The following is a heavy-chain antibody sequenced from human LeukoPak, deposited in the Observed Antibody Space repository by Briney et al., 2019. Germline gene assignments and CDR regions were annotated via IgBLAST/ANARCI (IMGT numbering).Heavy chain of an antibody. D-gene: IGHD2-15*01. CDR3: ARGGSTAGMDV. CDR1: GFTFSSYD. V-gene: IGHV3-13*01. J-gene: IGHJ6*02. Sequence: GGSLRLSCAASGFTFSSYDMHWVRQATGKGLEWVSAIGTAGDTYYPGSVKGRFTISRENAKNSLYLQMNSLRAGDTAVYYCARGGSTAGMDVWGQGTTVTVSS. CDR2: IGTAGDT.